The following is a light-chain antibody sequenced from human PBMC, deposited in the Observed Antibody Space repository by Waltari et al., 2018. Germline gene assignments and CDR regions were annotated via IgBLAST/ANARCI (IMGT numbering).Light chain of an antibody. CDR1: NIGSKK. CDR2: YIG. CDR3: QVWDSDSDHVV. V-gene: IGLV3-21*04. J-gene: IGLJ2*01. Sequence: SYELTKPHSVSVAPGKTAPITSGGNNIGSKKRFWYQQKPGQAPVLVTYYIGDWPSGIPELYSASNSGNTATRTICKVEAGDAADYYCQVWDSDSDHVVFGGGTKLT.